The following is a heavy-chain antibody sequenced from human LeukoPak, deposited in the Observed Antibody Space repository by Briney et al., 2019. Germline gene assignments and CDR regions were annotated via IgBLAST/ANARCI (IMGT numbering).Heavy chain of an antibody. D-gene: IGHD3-3*01. CDR2: IYPDGNNK. V-gene: IGHV3-30*02. Sequence: GGSLRLSCGASGFIFRSYGMHWVRQAPGKGLEWVACIYPDGNNKDYADSVKDRFIISRDNSKNTLFLQMNSLRPEDTAVYYCAKDWSGDYNWSDPWGQGTLVIVS. J-gene: IGHJ5*02. CDR1: GFIFRSYG. CDR3: AKDWSGDYNWSDP.